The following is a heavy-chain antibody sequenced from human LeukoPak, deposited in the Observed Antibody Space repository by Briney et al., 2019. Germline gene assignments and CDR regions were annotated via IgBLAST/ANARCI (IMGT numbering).Heavy chain of an antibody. J-gene: IGHJ6*02. CDR2: ISGSGGST. CDR3: AKDIVVVPAAIQGLFYYYYGMDV. CDR1: GFTFSSYA. Sequence: GGSLRLSCAASGFTFSSYAMSWVRQAPGKGLEWVSAISGSGGSTYYADSVKGRFTISRDNSKNTLYLQMNSLRAEDTAVYYCAKDIVVVPAAIQGLFYYYYGMDVWGQGTTVTVSS. D-gene: IGHD2-2*01. V-gene: IGHV3-23*01.